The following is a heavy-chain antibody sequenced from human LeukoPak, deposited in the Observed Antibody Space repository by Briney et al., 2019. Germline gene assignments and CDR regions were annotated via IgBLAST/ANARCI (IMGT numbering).Heavy chain of an antibody. CDR3: AKADSFRVVVAATLDY. CDR2: ISWNSGSI. V-gene: IGHV3-9*01. CDR1: GFTFDDYA. J-gene: IGHJ4*02. Sequence: PGRSLRLSCAASGFTFDDYAMHWVRQAPGKGLEWVSGISWNSGSIGYADSVKGRFTISRDNAKNSLYLQMNSLRAEDTALYYCAKADSFRVVVAATLDYWGQGTLVTVSS. D-gene: IGHD2-15*01.